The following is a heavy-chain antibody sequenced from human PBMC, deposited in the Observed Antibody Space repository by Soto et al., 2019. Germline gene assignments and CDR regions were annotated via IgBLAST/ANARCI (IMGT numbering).Heavy chain of an antibody. D-gene: IGHD6-19*01. V-gene: IGHV3-30*18. Sequence: LRLSCAASGFTFSSYGMHWVRQAPGKGLEWVAVISYDGSNKYYADSVKGRFTISRDNSKNTLYLQMNSLRAEDTAVYYCAKEQAGFDYWGQGTLVTVSS. J-gene: IGHJ4*02. CDR2: ISYDGSNK. CDR3: AKEQAGFDY. CDR1: GFTFSSYG.